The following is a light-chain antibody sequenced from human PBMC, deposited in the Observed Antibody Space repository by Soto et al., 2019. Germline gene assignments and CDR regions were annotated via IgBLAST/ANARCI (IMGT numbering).Light chain of an antibody. Sequence: QSLLPQPASVSGSPGNSITISCTGTSSDVGGYDYVSWYQQHPGKAPQLMIYDVNNRPSGVSNRFSGSKSGNTASLTISGLQAEEEADYYCSSYTSSSTIAFGTGTKVTVL. CDR1: SSDVGGYDY. J-gene: IGLJ1*01. V-gene: IGLV2-14*01. CDR3: SSYTSSSTIA. CDR2: DVN.